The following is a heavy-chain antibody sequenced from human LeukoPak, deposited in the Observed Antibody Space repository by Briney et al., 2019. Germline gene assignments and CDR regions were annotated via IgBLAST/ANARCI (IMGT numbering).Heavy chain of an antibody. Sequence: SETLSLTCTVSGGSISSYYWSWIRQPPGKGLEWIGYMYYSGSTNYNPSLKSRVTISVDTTKNQFSLKLSSVTAADTAVYYCARDFNNDSSGYLYNWFDPWGQGTLVTVSS. CDR1: GGSISSYY. J-gene: IGHJ5*02. V-gene: IGHV4-59*01. CDR2: MYYSGST. D-gene: IGHD3-22*01. CDR3: ARDFNNDSSGYLYNWFDP.